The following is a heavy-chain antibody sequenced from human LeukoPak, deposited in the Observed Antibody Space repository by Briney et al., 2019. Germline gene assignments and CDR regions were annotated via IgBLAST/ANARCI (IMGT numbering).Heavy chain of an antibody. CDR1: GFTLSSYW. CDR3: ARGLTLLGYCSSTSCLMNY. J-gene: IGHJ4*02. CDR2: IYSDGSTT. D-gene: IGHD2-2*01. V-gene: IGHV3-74*01. Sequence: GGSLRLSCAVSGFTLSSYWMHWVRQAPGKGLVWVSRIYSDGSTTDYADSVKGGFTISRDNANTTLYLQMNSLRAEDAGVYYCARGLTLLGYCSSTSCLMNYWGQGTLVTVSS.